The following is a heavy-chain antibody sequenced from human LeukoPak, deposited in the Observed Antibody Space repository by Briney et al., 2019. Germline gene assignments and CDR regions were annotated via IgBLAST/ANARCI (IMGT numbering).Heavy chain of an antibody. J-gene: IGHJ6*02. Sequence: GGSLRLSCAASGFTFSTYAMSWVRQAPGKGLEWVSDTSGSGGGTYYADSVKGRFTISRDNSKNTLYLQMNSLRAEDTAVYYCAKAARSSTSCQYYYYYGMDVWGQGTTVTVSS. V-gene: IGHV3-23*01. CDR3: AKAARSSTSCQYYYYYGMDV. CDR2: TSGSGGGT. D-gene: IGHD2-2*01. CDR1: GFTFSTYA.